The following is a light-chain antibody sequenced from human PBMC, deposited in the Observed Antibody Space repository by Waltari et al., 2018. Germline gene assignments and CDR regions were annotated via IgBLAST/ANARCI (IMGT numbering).Light chain of an antibody. CDR1: SSDVGGYNY. J-gene: IGLJ2*01. V-gene: IGLV2-14*01. CDR2: EVS. Sequence: QSALTQPASVSGSPGQLITISCTGTSSDVGGYNYVSWYQQHPGKAPKLMIYEVSNRPSGVSNRFSGSKSGNTASLTISGLQAEDEADYYCSSYTSSSTPLFGGGTKLTVL. CDR3: SSYTSSSTPL.